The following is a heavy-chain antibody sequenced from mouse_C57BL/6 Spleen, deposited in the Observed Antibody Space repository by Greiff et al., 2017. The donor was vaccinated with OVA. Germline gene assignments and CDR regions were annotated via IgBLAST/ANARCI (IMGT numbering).Heavy chain of an antibody. D-gene: IGHD2-4*01. CDR2: IHPNSGST. Sequence: VQLQQPGAELVKPGASVKLSCKASGYTFTSYWMHWVKQRPGQGLEWIGMIHPNSGSTNYNEKFKSKATLTVDKSSSTAYMQLSSLTSEDSAVYYCARGIYYDHDGRGYWGQGTTLTVSS. V-gene: IGHV1-64*01. CDR1: GYTFTSYW. J-gene: IGHJ2*01. CDR3: ARGIYYDHDGRGY.